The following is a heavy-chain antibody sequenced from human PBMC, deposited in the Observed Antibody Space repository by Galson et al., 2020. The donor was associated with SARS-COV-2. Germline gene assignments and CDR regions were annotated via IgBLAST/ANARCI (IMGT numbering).Heavy chain of an antibody. CDR1: GGSFSGYY. Sequence: SETLSLTCAVYGGSFSGYYWSWIRQPPGKGLEWIGEINHSGRTNYNPSLKSRVTISVDTSKNQFSLKLSSVTAADTAVYYCARGRYSSGWYGTKYYFDYWGQGTLVTVSS. CDR2: INHSGRT. CDR3: ARGRYSSGWYGTKYYFDY. J-gene: IGHJ4*02. D-gene: IGHD6-19*01. V-gene: IGHV4-34*01.